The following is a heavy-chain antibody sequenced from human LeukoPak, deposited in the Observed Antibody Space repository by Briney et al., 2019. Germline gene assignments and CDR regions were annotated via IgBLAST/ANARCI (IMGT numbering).Heavy chain of an antibody. D-gene: IGHD2/OR15-2a*01. J-gene: IGHJ4*02. CDR2: ISGSGDTT. CDR3: ARSDCNSIHCYVRDY. Sequence: PGGSLRLSCAASGFTLSSHAMSWVRRAPGKGLERVSLISGSGDTTSYADPVKGRFTISRDNSKNTLFLQMNSLRAEDTAVYFCARSDCNSIHCYVRDYWGQGTLVTVSS. V-gene: IGHV3-23*01. CDR1: GFTLSSHA.